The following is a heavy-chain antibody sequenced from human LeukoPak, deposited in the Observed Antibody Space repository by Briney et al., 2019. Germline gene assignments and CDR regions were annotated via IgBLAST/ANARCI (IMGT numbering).Heavy chain of an antibody. CDR1: GYTFTSYY. J-gene: IGHJ4*02. CDR2: INPSGGST. Sequence: ASVKVSCKASGYTFTSYYVHWVRQAPGQGLKWMGIINPSGGSTSYAQKFQGRVTMTRDTSTSTVYMELSSLRFDDTAVYYCARGTMAAAVEYFDYWGQGTLVTVSS. D-gene: IGHD6-13*01. CDR3: ARGTMAAAVEYFDY. V-gene: IGHV1-46*01.